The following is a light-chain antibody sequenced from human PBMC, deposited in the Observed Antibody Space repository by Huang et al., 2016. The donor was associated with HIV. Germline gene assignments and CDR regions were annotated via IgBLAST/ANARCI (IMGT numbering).Light chain of an antibody. J-gene: IGKJ1*01. Sequence: DIQMTQSPSTLSASIGDRVTITCRASQTITWWLAWYQQKPGKAPKVLIYKAVSLEGVVPSRFSGSGSGTEFTLTISSLQPDDFATYYCQQYNAYPWTFGQGTKVEI. CDR2: KAV. V-gene: IGKV1-5*03. CDR3: QQYNAYPWT. CDR1: QTITWW.